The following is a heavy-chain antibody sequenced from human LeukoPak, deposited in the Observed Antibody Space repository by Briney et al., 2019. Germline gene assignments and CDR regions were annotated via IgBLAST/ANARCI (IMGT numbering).Heavy chain of an antibody. J-gene: IGHJ4*02. Sequence: GGSLRLSCAASGFTFSSYEMNWVRQAPGEGLEWISCISSSGSPIYYADSVKSRFTISRDNAKNSLYLQMNSLRAEDTAVYYCARGFRHTAMFLDSWGQGTLVTVSS. CDR3: ARGFRHTAMFLDS. V-gene: IGHV3-48*03. CDR2: ISSSGSPI. CDR1: GFTFSSYE. D-gene: IGHD5-18*01.